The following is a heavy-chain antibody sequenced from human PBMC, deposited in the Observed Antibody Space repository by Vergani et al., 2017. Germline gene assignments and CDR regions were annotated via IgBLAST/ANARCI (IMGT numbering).Heavy chain of an antibody. V-gene: IGHV3-9*01. Sequence: EVQLVESGGGLVQPGRSLRLSCAASGFTFDDYAMHWVRQAPGKGLEWVSGINWNSDSIAYADSVKGRFTISRDNAKKTLYLQMNSLRAEDTAVYYCAKDGPRILETYWYFDLWGRGTLVIVSS. J-gene: IGHJ2*01. CDR1: GFTFDDYA. D-gene: IGHD2-15*01. CDR3: AKDGPRILETYWYFDL. CDR2: INWNSDSI.